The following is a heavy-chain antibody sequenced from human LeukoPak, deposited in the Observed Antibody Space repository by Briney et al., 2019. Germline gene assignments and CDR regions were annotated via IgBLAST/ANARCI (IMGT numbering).Heavy chain of an antibody. CDR3: ARDRTYSGYELD. CDR1: GFTFSSYS. J-gene: IGHJ4*02. CDR2: ISSSSSYI. V-gene: IGHV3-21*01. D-gene: IGHD5-12*01. Sequence: GGSLRLSCAASGFTFSSYSMNWVRQAPGKGLEWVSSISSSSSYIYCADSVKGRFTISRDNAKNSLYLQMNSLRAEDTAVYYCARDRTYSGYELDWGQGTLVTVSS.